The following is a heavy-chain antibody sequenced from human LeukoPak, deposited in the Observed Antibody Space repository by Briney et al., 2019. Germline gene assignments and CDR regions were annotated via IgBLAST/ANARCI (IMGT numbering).Heavy chain of an antibody. Sequence: SETLSLTCTVSGYSISSGYYWGWIRPPPGKGLEWIGSIYHSGSTYYNPSLKSRVTISVDTSKNQFSLKLSSVTAADTAVYYCARVRVGDFDYWGQGTLVTVSS. CDR3: ARVRVGDFDY. CDR2: IYHSGST. J-gene: IGHJ4*02. V-gene: IGHV4-38-2*02. D-gene: IGHD1-26*01. CDR1: GYSISSGYY.